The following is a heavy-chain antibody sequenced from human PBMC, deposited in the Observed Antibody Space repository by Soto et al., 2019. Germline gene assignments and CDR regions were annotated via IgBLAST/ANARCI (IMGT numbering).Heavy chain of an antibody. V-gene: IGHV3-23*01. CDR2: ISGGGDTT. J-gene: IGHJ3*01. CDR3: AKEGESCPTYDAFDV. CDR1: GFNFNNYA. D-gene: IGHD3-10*01. Sequence: EVQLLESGGGLVLPGGSLRLSCAASGFNFNNYAMSWVRQAPGGGLEWVSAISGGGDTTYYANSVKGRFTIFRDNSEDTLYLQMNSLRVEDTAIYYCAKEGESCPTYDAFDVWGQGAVVTVFS.